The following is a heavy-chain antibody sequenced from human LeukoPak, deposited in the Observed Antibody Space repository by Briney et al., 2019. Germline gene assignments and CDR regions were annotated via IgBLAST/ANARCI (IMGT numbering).Heavy chain of an antibody. J-gene: IGHJ4*02. CDR1: GFTFSSYG. CDR2: IRYDGSNK. Sequence: GGSLRLSCAASGFTFSSYGMHWVRQAPGKGLEWVAFIRYDGSNKYYADSAKGRFTISRDNSKNTLYLQMNSLRAEDTAVYYCAKDGYRTYYYGSGSYYNIDYWGQGTLVTVSS. CDR3: AKDGYRTYYYGSGSYYNIDY. D-gene: IGHD3-10*01. V-gene: IGHV3-30*02.